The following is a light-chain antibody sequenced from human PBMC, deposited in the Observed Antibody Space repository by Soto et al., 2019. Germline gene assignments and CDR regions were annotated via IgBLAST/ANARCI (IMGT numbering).Light chain of an antibody. V-gene: IGKV3-11*01. CDR3: QQRSIWPLT. CDR1: QSVSSY. Sequence: EIVLTQSPATLSLSPGERATLSCRASQSVSSYLAWYQQKPGQAPRLLIYDASNRATGIPARFSGSRSGTDFTLTISSLEPEDFAVYYCQQRSIWPLTFGGGTKVDTK. CDR2: DAS. J-gene: IGKJ4*01.